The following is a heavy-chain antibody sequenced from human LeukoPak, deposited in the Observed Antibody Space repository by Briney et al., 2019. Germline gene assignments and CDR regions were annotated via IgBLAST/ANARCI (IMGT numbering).Heavy chain of an antibody. CDR2: ISAYNGNT. J-gene: IGHJ5*02. CDR3: ARAAGYSSGWYGGWFDP. Sequence: ASVKVSCTASGYTFTSYGISWVRQAPGQGLEWMGWISAYNGNTNYAQKLQGRVTMTTDTSTSTAYMELRSLRSDDTAVYYCARAAGYSSGWYGGWFDPWGQGTLVTVSS. V-gene: IGHV1-18*01. CDR1: GYTFTSYG. D-gene: IGHD6-19*01.